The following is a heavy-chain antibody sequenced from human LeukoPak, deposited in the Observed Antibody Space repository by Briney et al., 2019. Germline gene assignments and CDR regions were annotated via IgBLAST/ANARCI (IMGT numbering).Heavy chain of an antibody. CDR1: GFNLRNYD. D-gene: IGHD1-14*01. J-gene: IGHJ3*02. CDR2: IWDDGTNK. Sequence: GGSLRLSCAASGFNLRNYDMDWVRQVPGKGLEWVAVIWDDGTNKYYAESVKGRFTISRDDSKKMLYLQMNSLKDEDTAVYYCARDWRVRNRLVAFDIWGQGTMVTVSS. CDR3: ARDWRVRNRLVAFDI. V-gene: IGHV3-33*01.